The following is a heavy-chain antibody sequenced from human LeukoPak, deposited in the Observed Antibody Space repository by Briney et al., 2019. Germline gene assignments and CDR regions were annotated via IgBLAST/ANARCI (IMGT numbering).Heavy chain of an antibody. V-gene: IGHV1-69*13. Sequence: SVKVSCKASGYTFTGYYMHWVRQAPGQGLEWMGGIIPIFGTANYAQKFQGRVTITADESTSTAYMELSSLRSEDTAVYYCARCETNRITIFGDYYYYGMDVWGQGTTVTVSS. CDR1: GYTFTGYY. CDR3: ARCETNRITIFGDYYYYGMDV. D-gene: IGHD3-3*01. CDR2: IIPIFGTA. J-gene: IGHJ6*02.